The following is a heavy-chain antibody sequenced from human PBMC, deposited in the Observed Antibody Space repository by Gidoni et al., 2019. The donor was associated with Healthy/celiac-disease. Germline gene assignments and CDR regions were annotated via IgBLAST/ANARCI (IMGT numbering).Heavy chain of an antibody. D-gene: IGHD6-6*01. CDR3: AKDISAIAAPYDYGMDV. V-gene: IGHV3-9*01. Sequence: EVQLVESGGGLVQPGRSLRLSCAASGFTFDDYAMHWVRQAPGKGLEWVSGISWNSGSIGYADSVKGRFTISRDNAKNSLYLQMNSLRAEDTALYYCAKDISAIAAPYDYGMDVWGQGTTVTVSS. CDR2: ISWNSGSI. J-gene: IGHJ6*02. CDR1: GFTFDDYA.